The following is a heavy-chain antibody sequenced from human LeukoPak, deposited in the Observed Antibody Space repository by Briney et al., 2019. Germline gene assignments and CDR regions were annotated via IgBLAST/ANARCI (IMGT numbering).Heavy chain of an antibody. J-gene: IGHJ4*02. V-gene: IGHV4-59*08. CDR3: ARSRRSRGYYYDSSGYLL. Sequence: PSETLSLTCTVSGGSISSYYWSWIRQPPGKGLEWIGYIYYSGSTNYNPSLKSRVTILVDTSKNQFSLKLSSVTAADTAVYYCARSRRSRGYYYDSSGYLLWGQGTLVTVSS. CDR1: GGSISSYY. D-gene: IGHD3-22*01. CDR2: IYYSGST.